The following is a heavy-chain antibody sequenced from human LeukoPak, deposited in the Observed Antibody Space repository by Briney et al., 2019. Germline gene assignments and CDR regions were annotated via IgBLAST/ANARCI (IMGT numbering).Heavy chain of an antibody. V-gene: IGHV1-8*01. Sequence: GASVKVSCKASGYTFTSYDINWVRQATGQGLEWMGWMNPNSGNTGYAQKFQGRVTMTRNTSISTAYMELSSLRSEDTAVYYCAREACSGGSCSNWYFDLWGRGTLVTVS. CDR1: GYTFTSYD. J-gene: IGHJ2*01. CDR3: AREACSGGSCSNWYFDL. CDR2: MNPNSGNT. D-gene: IGHD2-15*01.